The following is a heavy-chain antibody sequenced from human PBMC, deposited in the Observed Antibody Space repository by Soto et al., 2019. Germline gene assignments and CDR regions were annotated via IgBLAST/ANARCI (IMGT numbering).Heavy chain of an antibody. CDR3: VKGGRTTVTGCEF. CDR2: ISGDGDTI. Sequence: WGSRRLSCSASGFTFNNCAMHWVRQIPGKGLEYVSAISGDGDTIYYADSVKGRFTISRDNSKNTLYLLVTSLRADDTAIYYCVKGGRTTVTGCEFWGQETLVSISS. CDR1: GFTFNNCA. V-gene: IGHV3-64D*06. J-gene: IGHJ4*02. D-gene: IGHD4-4*01.